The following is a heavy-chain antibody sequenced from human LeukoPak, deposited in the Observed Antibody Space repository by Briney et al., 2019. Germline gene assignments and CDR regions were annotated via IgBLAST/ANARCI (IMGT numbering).Heavy chain of an antibody. CDR2: INHSGST. J-gene: IGHJ4*02. CDR1: SGSISSSSYY. D-gene: IGHD4-11*01. Sequence: PSETLSLTCTVSSGSISSSSYYWSWIRQPPGKGLEWIGEINHSGSTNYNPSLKSRVTISVDTSKNQFSLKLSSVTAADTAVYYCARVSYRPFDYWGQGTLVTVSS. V-gene: IGHV4-39*07. CDR3: ARVSYRPFDY.